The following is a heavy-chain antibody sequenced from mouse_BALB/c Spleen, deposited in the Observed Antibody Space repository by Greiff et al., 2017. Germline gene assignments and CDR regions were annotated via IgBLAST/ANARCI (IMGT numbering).Heavy chain of an antibody. Sequence: EVKLEESGGGLVKPGGSLKLSCAASGFTFSSYAMSWVRQTPEKRLEWVASISSGGSTYYPDSVKGRFTISRDNARNILYLQMSSLRSEDTAMYYCARGGLPTIGTTGGRDYFDYWGQGTTLTVSS. CDR3: ARGGLPTIGTTGGRDYFDY. CDR1: GFTFSSYA. CDR2: ISSGGST. J-gene: IGHJ2*01. V-gene: IGHV5-6-5*01. D-gene: IGHD2-14*01.